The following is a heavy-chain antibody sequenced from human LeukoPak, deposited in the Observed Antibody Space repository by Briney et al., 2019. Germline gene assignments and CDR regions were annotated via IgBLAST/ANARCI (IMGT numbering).Heavy chain of an antibody. D-gene: IGHD5-18*01. CDR2: IIPIFGTA. J-gene: IGHJ6*02. Sequence: SVKVSCKASGGTFSSYAISWVRQAPGQGLEWMGGIIPIFGTANYAQKFQGRVTITADESTSTAYMELSSLRSEDPAVYHCARDTAMVDPYYYYGMDVWGQGTTVTVSS. CDR3: ARDTAMVDPYYYYGMDV. V-gene: IGHV1-69*13. CDR1: GGTFSSYA.